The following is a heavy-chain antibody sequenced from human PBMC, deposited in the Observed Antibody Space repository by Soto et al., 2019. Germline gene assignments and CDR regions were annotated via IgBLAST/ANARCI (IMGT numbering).Heavy chain of an antibody. CDR3: AREDGVVGASSAFDS. D-gene: IGHD1-26*01. CDR1: GFALTTYT. CDR2: INGRSNYK. J-gene: IGHJ4*02. Sequence: GGSLRLSCVASGFALTTYTMNWVRQAPGTGLEWVSSINGRSNYKYYSDSVKGRFTVSRDNAQNSLFLQMSRLGPEDTAVYYCAREDGVVGASSAFDSWGQGTQVTVSS. V-gene: IGHV3-21*01.